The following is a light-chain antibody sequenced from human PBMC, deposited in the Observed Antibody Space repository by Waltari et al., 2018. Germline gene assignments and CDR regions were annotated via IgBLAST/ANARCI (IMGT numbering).Light chain of an antibody. CDR2: GNT. CDR3: QVWDSNSDPVV. J-gene: IGLJ2*01. CDR1: NIRSQF. V-gene: IGLV3-21*03. Sequence: SYVLTQPPPVSVAPGKTARLTRGEKNIRSQFLNWYRQKPGQAPLLLVYGNTERASGIPERFSGSNSENTATLTISRAEAGDEADYYCQVWDSNSDPVVFGGGTKLTVL.